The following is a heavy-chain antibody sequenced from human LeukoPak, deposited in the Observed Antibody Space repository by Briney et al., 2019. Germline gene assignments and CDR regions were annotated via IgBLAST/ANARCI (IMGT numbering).Heavy chain of an antibody. Sequence: GGSLRLSCAASGFTFDDYAMHWVRQAPRKGLEWVSGISWNSGSIGYADSVKGRFTISRDNAKNSLYLQMNSLRAEDTALYYCAKSGGITGTHFDYWGQGTLVTVSS. CDR3: AKSGGITGTHFDY. CDR1: GFTFDDYA. D-gene: IGHD1-7*01. CDR2: ISWNSGSI. V-gene: IGHV3-9*01. J-gene: IGHJ4*02.